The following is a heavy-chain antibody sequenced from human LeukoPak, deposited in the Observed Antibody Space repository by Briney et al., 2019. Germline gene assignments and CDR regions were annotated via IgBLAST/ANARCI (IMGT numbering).Heavy chain of an antibody. CDR1: GFTFSSYW. V-gene: IGHV3-7*01. CDR3: ASFSYCSSTSCYGFYYYYGMDV. J-gene: IGHJ6*02. Sequence: PGGSLRLSCAASGFTFSSYWMSWVRQAPGKGLEWVANIKQDGSEKYYVDSVKGRFTISRDNAKNSLCLQMNNLRAEDTAVYYCASFSYCSSTSCYGFYYYYGMDVWGQGTTVTVSS. D-gene: IGHD2-2*01. CDR2: IKQDGSEK.